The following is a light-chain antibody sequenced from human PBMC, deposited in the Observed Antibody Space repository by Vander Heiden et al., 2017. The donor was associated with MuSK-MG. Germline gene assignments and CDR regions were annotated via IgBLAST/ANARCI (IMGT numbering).Light chain of an antibody. V-gene: IGKV3-11*01. CDR3: QQRSNWLFT. Sequence: IVFTQSPATLSLSPGERATLSCRASQSVSSYLAWYQQKPGQAPRLLIYDASNRATGIPARFSGSGSGTDFTLTISSLEPEDFAVYYCQQRSNWLFTFGPGTKVDIK. CDR1: QSVSSY. J-gene: IGKJ3*01. CDR2: DAS.